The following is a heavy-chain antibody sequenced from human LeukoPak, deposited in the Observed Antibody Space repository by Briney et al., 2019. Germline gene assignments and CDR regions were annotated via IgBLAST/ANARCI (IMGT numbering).Heavy chain of an antibody. D-gene: IGHD5-18*01. Sequence: GGSLRLSCAASGFTFSSYGMHWVRQAPGKGLEWVAVISYDGSNKYYADSVKGRFTISRDNSKNTLYLQMNSLRAEDTTVYYCAKDLRSPLRIQLWQYYYYYGMDVWGQGTTVTVSS. CDR1: GFTFSSYG. CDR3: AKDLRSPLRIQLWQYYYYYGMDV. J-gene: IGHJ6*02. CDR2: ISYDGSNK. V-gene: IGHV3-30*18.